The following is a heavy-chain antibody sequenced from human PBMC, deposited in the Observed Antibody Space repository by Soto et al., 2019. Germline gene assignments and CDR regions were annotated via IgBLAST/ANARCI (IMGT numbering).Heavy chain of an antibody. Sequence: QVQLQQWGAGLLKPSETLSLTCAVYGGSFRGYYWTWIRQPPGTGLEWIGQINNSGSTNYNPSLKSRVTISVDASKNQFSLTLTSVTDADTAVYYCARDKITGLFDYWGQGTLVTVSS. CDR1: GGSFRGYY. V-gene: IGHV4-34*01. D-gene: IGHD2-8*02. J-gene: IGHJ4*02. CDR2: INNSGST. CDR3: ARDKITGLFDY.